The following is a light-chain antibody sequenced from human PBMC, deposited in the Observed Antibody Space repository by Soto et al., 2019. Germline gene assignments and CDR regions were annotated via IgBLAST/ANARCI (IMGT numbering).Light chain of an antibody. CDR1: QDITNY. CDR3: QKYDGVPE. CDR2: DAS. Sequence: DIQMTQSPSSLSASVGDTVTITCQASQDITNYLNWYQHKPGKAPNLLIYDASHLETGVTSRFTGSGSGKYFTLTISSLQSEDIATYYCQKYDGVPEFGPGTRVDF. J-gene: IGKJ3*01. V-gene: IGKV1-33*01.